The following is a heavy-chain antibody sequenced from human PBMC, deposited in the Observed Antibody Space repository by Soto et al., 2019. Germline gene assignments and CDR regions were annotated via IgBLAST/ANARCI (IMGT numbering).Heavy chain of an antibody. D-gene: IGHD3-16*01. CDR1: GFTFSSYA. CDR3: ARPAYYDYVWGSYSD. J-gene: IGHJ4*02. Sequence: QVQLVESGGGVVQPGRSLRLSCAASGFTFSSYAMHWVRQAPGKGLEWVAVISYDGSNKYYADSVKGRFTISRDNSKNSLYLQMNSLRAEDTAVYYCARPAYYDYVWGSYSDWGQGTLVTVSS. V-gene: IGHV3-30-3*01. CDR2: ISYDGSNK.